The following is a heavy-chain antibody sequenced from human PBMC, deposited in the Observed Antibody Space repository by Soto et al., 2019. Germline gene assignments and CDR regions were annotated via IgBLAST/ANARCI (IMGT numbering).Heavy chain of an antibody. CDR3: AKDDGSGSYVDY. CDR1: GFTFSSYG. D-gene: IGHD3-10*01. J-gene: IGHJ4*02. Sequence: GGSLRLSCAASGFTFSSYGMHWVRQAPGKGLEWVAVISYDGSNKYYADSVKGRFTISRDNSKNTLYLQMNSLRAEDTAVYYCAKDDGSGSYVDYWGQGPLVTVSS. CDR2: ISYDGSNK. V-gene: IGHV3-30*18.